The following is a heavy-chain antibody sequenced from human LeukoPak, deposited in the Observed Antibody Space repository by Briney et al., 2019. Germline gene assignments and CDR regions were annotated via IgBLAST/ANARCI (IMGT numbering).Heavy chain of an antibody. Sequence: PGGSLRLSCAASGFTFSSYAMHLVRQAPGKGLEWVAVISYDGSNKYYADSVKGRFTISRDNSKNTLYLQMNSLRAEDTAVYYCAREVYDSSGYYPFDYWGQGALVTVSS. D-gene: IGHD3-22*01. J-gene: IGHJ4*02. CDR3: AREVYDSSGYYPFDY. V-gene: IGHV3-30-3*01. CDR2: ISYDGSNK. CDR1: GFTFSSYA.